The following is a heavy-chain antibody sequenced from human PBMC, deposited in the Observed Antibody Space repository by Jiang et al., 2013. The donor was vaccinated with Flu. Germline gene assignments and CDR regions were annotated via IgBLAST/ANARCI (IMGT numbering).Heavy chain of an antibody. Sequence: LLKPSETLSLTCAVDGGSSSEYYWSWIRQPPGKGLEWIGEINHSGTTNYNPSLKSRVTISMDTSKNQFSLKLSSVTAADTAVYYCAVRVFGVFIDFDYWGQGPWSPSPQ. CDR3: AVRVFGVFIDFDY. CDR2: INHSGTT. D-gene: IGHD3-3*01. CDR1: GGSSSEYY. J-gene: IGHJ4*02. V-gene: IGHV4-34*01.